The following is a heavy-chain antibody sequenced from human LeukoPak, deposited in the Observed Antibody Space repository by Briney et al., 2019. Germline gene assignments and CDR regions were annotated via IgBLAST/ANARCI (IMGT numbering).Heavy chain of an antibody. J-gene: IGHJ5*01. CDR1: GFTFSSYG. Sequence: GGSLRLSCAASGFTFSSYGMHWVRQAPGKGLEWVAFTRPDGSNKHYGDSVQGRFTIARDNSRNTLYLQMNSLRVEDTAMYHCAKDWSTDWSNWFDSWGPGSLVTVSS. D-gene: IGHD3-3*01. V-gene: IGHV3-30*02. CDR3: AKDWSTDWSNWFDS. CDR2: TRPDGSNK.